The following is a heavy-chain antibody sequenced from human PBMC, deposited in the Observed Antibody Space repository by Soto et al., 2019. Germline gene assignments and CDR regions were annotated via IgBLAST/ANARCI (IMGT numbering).Heavy chain of an antibody. CDR2: INHSGST. CDR1: GGSFSGYY. Sequence: QVQLQQWGAGLLKPSETLSLTCAVYGGSFSGYYWSWIRQPPGKGLEWIGEINHSGSTNYNPSLKSRVTISVDTSKNQFSLKLSSVTAADTAVYYCASRGFSGVTTISYDYWGQGTLVTVSS. J-gene: IGHJ4*02. D-gene: IGHD4-17*01. V-gene: IGHV4-34*01. CDR3: ASRGFSGVTTISYDY.